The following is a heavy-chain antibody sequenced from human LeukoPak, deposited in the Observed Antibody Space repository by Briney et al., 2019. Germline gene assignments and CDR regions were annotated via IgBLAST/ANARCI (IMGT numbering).Heavy chain of an antibody. Sequence: GGSLRLSCAVSGFTFTSYAMSWVRQAPGKGLEWVSAISGSGVTTYYADSVKGRFTISRDISNKTLYLQMNSLRVEDTALYYCAKEPFRNLGPFDYWGQGTLVTVSS. J-gene: IGHJ4*02. CDR2: ISGSGVTT. CDR3: AKEPFRNLGPFDY. D-gene: IGHD1-14*01. V-gene: IGHV3-23*01. CDR1: GFTFTSYA.